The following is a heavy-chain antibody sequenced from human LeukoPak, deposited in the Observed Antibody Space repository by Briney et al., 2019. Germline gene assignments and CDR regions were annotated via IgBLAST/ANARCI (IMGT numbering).Heavy chain of an antibody. CDR1: GGSISSYY. J-gene: IGHJ3*02. CDR2: IYYSGST. V-gene: IGHV4-59*01. Sequence: PSETLSLTCTVSGGSISSYYWSWIRQPPGKGLEWIGYIYYSGSTNYNPSLKSRVTLSVDTSKNQFSLKLSSVTAADTAVYYCARGRWEGGAFDIWGQGTMVTVSS. D-gene: IGHD1-26*01. CDR3: ARGRWEGGAFDI.